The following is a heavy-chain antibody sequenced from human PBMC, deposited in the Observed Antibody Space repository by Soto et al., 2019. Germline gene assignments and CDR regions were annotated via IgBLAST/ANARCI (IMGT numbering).Heavy chain of an antibody. CDR1: GFSLSNARMG. D-gene: IGHD6-6*01. J-gene: IGHJ4*02. Sequence: SGPTLVNPTETLTLTCTVSGFSLSNARMGVSWIRQPPGKALEWLAHIFSNDEKSYSTSLKSRLTISKDTSKSQVVLTMTNMDPVDTATYYCARTTRVSSSSPPFDYWGQGTLVTVSS. CDR2: IFSNDEK. V-gene: IGHV2-26*01. CDR3: ARTTRVSSSSPPFDY.